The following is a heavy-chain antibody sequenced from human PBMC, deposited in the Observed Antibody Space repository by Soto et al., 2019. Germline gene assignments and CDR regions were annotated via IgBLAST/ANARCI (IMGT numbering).Heavy chain of an antibody. CDR2: INHSGST. V-gene: IGHV4-34*01. Sequence: SATLSLTCAVYGGSFSGYYWSGIRQPPGKWLEWIGEINHSGSTNYNPSLKSRVTMSVDTSKNQFSLKLSSVTAADTAVYYCARELLFYDSDGFSWDDAFDIWGQGTMVT. D-gene: IGHD3-22*01. CDR3: ARELLFYDSDGFSWDDAFDI. J-gene: IGHJ3*02. CDR1: GGSFSGYY.